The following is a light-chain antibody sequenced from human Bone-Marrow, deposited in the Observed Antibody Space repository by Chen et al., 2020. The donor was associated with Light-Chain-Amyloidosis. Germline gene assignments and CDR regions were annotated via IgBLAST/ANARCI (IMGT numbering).Light chain of an antibody. CDR1: NIGSTS. J-gene: IGLJ3*02. V-gene: IGLV3-21*02. Sequence: SYVLTQPSSVSVAPGQTATIACGGNNIGSTSVHWYQQTPGQAPLLVVYEDSDRPSGIPERLSGSNPGNTATLTISRVEAGDEADYYWQVWDRSSDRPVFGGGTKLTVL. CDR2: EDS. CDR3: QVWDRSSDRPV.